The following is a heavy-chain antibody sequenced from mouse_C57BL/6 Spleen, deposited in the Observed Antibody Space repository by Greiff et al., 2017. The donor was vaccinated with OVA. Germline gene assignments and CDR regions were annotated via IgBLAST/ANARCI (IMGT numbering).Heavy chain of an antibody. J-gene: IGHJ3*01. V-gene: IGHV1-22*01. CDR1: GYTFTDYN. D-gene: IGHD1-1*01. CDR3: ARDYGSSYGFAY. Sequence: EVQLQPSGPELVKPGASVKMSCKASGYTFTDYNMHWVKQSHGKRLEWIGYINPNNGGTSYHQKLKGKAILTVNKSSSTAYRELRSLTSEDSAVYYCARDYGSSYGFAYWGQGTLVTVSA. CDR2: INPNNGGT.